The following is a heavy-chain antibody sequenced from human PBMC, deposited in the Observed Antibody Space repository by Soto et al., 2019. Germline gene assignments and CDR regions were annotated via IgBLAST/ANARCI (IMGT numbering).Heavy chain of an antibody. D-gene: IGHD3-16*02. CDR3: ATPVHENSYHDDIWYFDL. J-gene: IGHJ2*01. V-gene: IGHV3-30*03. CDR1: GIIFSTYG. Sequence: QVQLVESGGGVVQPGRSLRLSCAASGIIFSTYGMHWVRQAPGKGLEWVAVISHDGSTIYYADSVKGRFTISRDTSKNTLFLQMSSLRAEDTAVYYCATPVHENSYHDDIWYFDLWGRCTLVTV. CDR2: ISHDGSTI.